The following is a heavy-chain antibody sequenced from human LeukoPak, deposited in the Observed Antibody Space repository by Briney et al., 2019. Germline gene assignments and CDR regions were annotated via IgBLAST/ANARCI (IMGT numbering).Heavy chain of an antibody. V-gene: IGHV1-18*01. CDR2: ISAYNGNT. CDR1: GYTFTSYG. D-gene: IGHD2-21*02. CDR3: AACGGDCIETPGDY. J-gene: IGHJ4*02. Sequence: ASAKVSCKASGYTFTSYGISWVRQAPGQGLEWMGWISAYNGNTNYAQKLQGRVTMTTDTSTSTAYMELRSLRSDDTAVYYCAACGGDCIETPGDYWGQGTLVTVSS.